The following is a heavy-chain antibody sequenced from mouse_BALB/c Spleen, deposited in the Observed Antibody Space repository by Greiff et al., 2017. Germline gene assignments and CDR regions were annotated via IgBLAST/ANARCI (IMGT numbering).Heavy chain of an antibody. D-gene: IGHD2-4*01. CDR3: ARRGITGWFAY. CDR1: GFTFSSYT. V-gene: IGHV5-12-2*01. J-gene: IGHJ3*01. Sequence: EVQVVESGGGLVQPGGSLKLSCAASGFTFSSYTMSWVRQTPEKRLEWVAYISNGGGSTYYPDTVKGRFTISRDNAKNTLYLQMSSLKSEDTAMYYCARRGITGWFAYWGQGTLVTVSA. CDR2: ISNGGGST.